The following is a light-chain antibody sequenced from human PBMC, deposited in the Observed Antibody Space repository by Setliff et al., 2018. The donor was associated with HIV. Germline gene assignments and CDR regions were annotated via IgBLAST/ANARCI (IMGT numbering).Light chain of an antibody. CDR1: SSDVGGYNY. Sequence: QSALTQPASVSGSPGQSITISCTGTSSDVGGYNYVSWYQQHPGKAPKVIIYEVNNRPSGVSNRFSGSKSGNTASLTISGLQAEDEADYYCSSYAGSYSFFVFGSGTKVTVL. V-gene: IGLV2-14*01. CDR2: EVN. J-gene: IGLJ1*01. CDR3: SSYAGSYSFFV.